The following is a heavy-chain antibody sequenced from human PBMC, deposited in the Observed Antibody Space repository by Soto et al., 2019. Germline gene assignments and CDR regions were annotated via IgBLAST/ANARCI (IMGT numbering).Heavy chain of an antibody. CDR2: IIPVLGPA. Sequence: SVKVSCKASGGTYNTFAISWVRQAPGQGLEWMGGIIPVLGPAFYAQKFQGRVTITADKSTTTAYLELTSLRSEDTAVYYCVRAAKRYFDYWGQGTLVTVS. CDR1: GGTYNTFA. J-gene: IGHJ4*02. CDR3: VRAAKRYFDY. V-gene: IGHV1-69*10.